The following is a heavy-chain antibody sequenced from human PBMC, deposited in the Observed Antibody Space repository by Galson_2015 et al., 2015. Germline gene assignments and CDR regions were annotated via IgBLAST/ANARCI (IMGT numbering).Heavy chain of an antibody. V-gene: IGHV3-30*03. J-gene: IGHJ3*02. Sequence: SLRLSCAASGFTFSSYGMHWVRQAPGKGLEWVAVISYDGSNKYYADSVKGRFTIPRDNSKNTLYLQMNSLRAEGTAVYYCESFAGSSPAAVAFDIWGQGTMVTVSS. D-gene: IGHD2-15*01. CDR1: GFTFSSYG. CDR3: ESFAGSSPAAVAFDI. CDR2: ISYDGSNK.